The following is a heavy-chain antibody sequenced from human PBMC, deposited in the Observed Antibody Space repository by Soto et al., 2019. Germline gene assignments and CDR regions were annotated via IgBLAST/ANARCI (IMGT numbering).Heavy chain of an antibody. CDR3: GKEGRTSFDI. CDR2: ISVSGGSS. CDR1: GFTLSNYV. Sequence: PGGSLRLSCAASGFTLSNYVMNWVRQAPGRGLEWVSRISVSGGSSYYADSVKDRFAISRDNSKNTLDLQMNSLRAEDKAVYYCGKEGRTSFDIWGQGTMVTVSS. V-gene: IGHV3-23*01. J-gene: IGHJ3*02.